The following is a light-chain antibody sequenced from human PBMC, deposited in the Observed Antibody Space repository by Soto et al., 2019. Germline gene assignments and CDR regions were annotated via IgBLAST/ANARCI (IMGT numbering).Light chain of an antibody. J-gene: IGKJ1*01. V-gene: IGKV2-28*01. Sequence: EIVMTQSPLSLPVTPGEPASISCRSSQSLLHSNGYNYLDWYLQKPGQSPQLLIYMGSNRASGVPDRFSGSGSGTEFTLKISRVEAEDAGVYYCMQALQTWTFGQGTKVEIK. CDR2: MGS. CDR1: QSLLHSNGYNY. CDR3: MQALQTWT.